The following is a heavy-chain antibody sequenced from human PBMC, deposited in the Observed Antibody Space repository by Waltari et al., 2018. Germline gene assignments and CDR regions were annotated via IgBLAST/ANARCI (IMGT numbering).Heavy chain of an antibody. CDR1: GFTFSSYG. D-gene: IGHD2-21*01. CDR2: IYSGGSST. J-gene: IGHJ4*02. CDR3: AKEAATYCGGDCYSYFDY. Sequence: QVQLVESGGGVVQPGRSLRLSCAASGFTFSSYGMHWVRQAPGKGLEWVSVIYSGGSSTYYADSVKGRFTISRDNSKNTLYLQMNSLRAEDTAVYYCAKEAATYCGGDCYSYFDYWGQGTLVTVSS. V-gene: IGHV3-NL1*01.